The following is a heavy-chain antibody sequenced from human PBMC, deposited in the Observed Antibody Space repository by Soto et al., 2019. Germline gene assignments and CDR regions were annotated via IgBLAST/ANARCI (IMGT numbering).Heavy chain of an antibody. CDR1: GFTFSSYG. D-gene: IGHD3-16*02. J-gene: IGHJ6*02. CDR3: AKDIVHYYYGMHV. V-gene: IGHV3-30*18. Sequence: QVQLVESGGGVVQPGTSLRLSCAASGFTFSSYGIHWVRQAPGKGLEWVAVISYDGSHQYYAESVKGRFTISRDNTKNTMFLQMKNLTVEDTAVYYCAKDIVHYYYGMHVWGQGTTVTVSS. CDR2: ISYDGSHQ.